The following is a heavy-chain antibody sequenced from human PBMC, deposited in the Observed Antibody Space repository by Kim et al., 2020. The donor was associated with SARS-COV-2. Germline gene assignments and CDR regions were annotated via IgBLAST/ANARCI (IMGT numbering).Heavy chain of an antibody. V-gene: IGHV5-51*01. J-gene: IGHJ4*02. Sequence: DSDTRYSPSFQGQVTISADKSISTAYLQWSSLKASDTAMYYCARRDYGDLWGQGTLVTVSS. CDR2: DSDT. CDR3: ARRDYGDL.